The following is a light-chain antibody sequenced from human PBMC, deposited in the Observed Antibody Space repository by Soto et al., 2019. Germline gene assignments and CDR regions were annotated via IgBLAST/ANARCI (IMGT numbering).Light chain of an antibody. CDR2: EVS. CDR1: SSDVGDYNY. J-gene: IGLJ2*01. V-gene: IGLV2-8*01. Sequence: QSVLTQPPSSSGSLGQSVTIPCTGTSSDVGDYNYVSWYQQHPGKVPKLMIYEVSKRPSGVPDRFSGSKSGNTASLTVSGLQAEDEADYYCSSFAGSPVVFGGGTLLTVL. CDR3: SSFAGSPVV.